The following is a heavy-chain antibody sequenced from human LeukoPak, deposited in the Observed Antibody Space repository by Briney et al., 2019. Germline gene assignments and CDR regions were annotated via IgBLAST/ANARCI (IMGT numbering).Heavy chain of an antibody. Sequence: SETLSLTCTVSGGSISSYYWSWIRQPPGKGLEWIGYIYYSGSTNYNPSLKSRVTISVDTSKNQFSLKLSSVTAADTAVYYCARVTSSWSGGAFDPWGQGTLVTVSS. D-gene: IGHD6-13*01. CDR3: ARVTSSWSGGAFDP. CDR2: IYYSGST. CDR1: GGSISSYY. V-gene: IGHV4-59*01. J-gene: IGHJ5*02.